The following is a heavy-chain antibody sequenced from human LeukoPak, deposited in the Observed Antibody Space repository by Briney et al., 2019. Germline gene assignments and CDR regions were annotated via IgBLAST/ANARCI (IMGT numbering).Heavy chain of an antibody. Sequence: SVKVSCKASGGTFSSYAISWVRQAPGQGLEWMGGIIPIFGTANHAQKFQGRVTITADESTSTAYMELSSLRSEDTAVYYCAREEGRDIVVVPAAMGVGWFDPWGQGTLVTVSS. CDR3: AREEGRDIVVVPAAMGVGWFDP. CDR1: GGTFSSYA. J-gene: IGHJ5*02. CDR2: IIPIFGTA. D-gene: IGHD2-2*01. V-gene: IGHV1-69*01.